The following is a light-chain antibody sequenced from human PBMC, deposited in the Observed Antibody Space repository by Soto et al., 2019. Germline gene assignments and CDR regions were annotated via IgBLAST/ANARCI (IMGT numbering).Light chain of an antibody. J-gene: IGKJ1*01. CDR3: QHRNDYSLT. Sequence: DIHMTQSPSTLSASVGDRVTITCRASQSISIWLAWYQQKPGKAPNLLIYKTSSVETGIPSRFSGSGSGTEFTLTDSSLQPDDCATHCCQHRNDYSLTFGQGTKVEVK. CDR2: KTS. CDR1: QSISIW. V-gene: IGKV1-5*03.